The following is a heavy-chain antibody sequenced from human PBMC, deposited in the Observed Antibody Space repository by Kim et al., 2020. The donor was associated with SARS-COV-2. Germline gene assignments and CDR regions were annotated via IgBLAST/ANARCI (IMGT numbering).Heavy chain of an antibody. D-gene: IGHD3-16*01. J-gene: IGHJ4*02. CDR1: GGSISSSSYY. CDR3: VSRFLGLLDY. V-gene: IGHV4-39*01. CDR2: IYYSGNT. Sequence: SETLSLTCTVSGGSISSSSYYWGWIRQPPGKGLEWIGSIYYSGNTYYNPSLKSRVTISVDTTKNQFSLKLCPVTAADTAVYYGVSRFLGLLDYWGQGTLVTVSS.